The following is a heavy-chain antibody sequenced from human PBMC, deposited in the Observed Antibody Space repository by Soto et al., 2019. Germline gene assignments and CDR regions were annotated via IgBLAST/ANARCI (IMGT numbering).Heavy chain of an antibody. CDR1: GYTFTSYA. CDR3: ARGLAAAGTWFDY. Sequence: QVQLVQSGAEVKKPGASVKVSCKASGYTFTSYAMHWVRQAPGQRLEWMGWINAGNGNTNYSQKFQGRVTITRDTSASTAYMELSSLRSEDTAVYYCARGLAAAGTWFDYWGQGTLVTVSS. J-gene: IGHJ4*02. V-gene: IGHV1-3*01. CDR2: INAGNGNT. D-gene: IGHD6-13*01.